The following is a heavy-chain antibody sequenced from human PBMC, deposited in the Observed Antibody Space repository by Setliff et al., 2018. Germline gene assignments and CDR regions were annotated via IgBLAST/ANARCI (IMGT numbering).Heavy chain of an antibody. V-gene: IGHV4-39*01. Sequence: SQTLSLTCNVSGGSVSSTSHYWGWIRQPPGKGMEWLGSSFHTGNTYYNPSLEGRVTISVDTSNNQFSLKLSSVTAADTAVYYCARHLWGRYMAESSDYFDYWGQGSLVTVSS. CDR3: ARHLWGRYMAESSDYFDY. CDR2: SFHTGNT. J-gene: IGHJ4*02. CDR1: GGSVSSTSHY. D-gene: IGHD3-10*01.